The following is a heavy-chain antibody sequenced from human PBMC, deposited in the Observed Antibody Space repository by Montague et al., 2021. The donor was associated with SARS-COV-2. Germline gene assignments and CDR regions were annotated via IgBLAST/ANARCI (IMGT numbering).Heavy chain of an antibody. J-gene: IGHJ4*02. CDR2: IYCSGST. Sequence: SETLSLTCTVSGGSISSYYWSWIRQPPGKGLEWIGYIYCSGSTNYNPSLKGPVTISVDTSKNQFSLKLSSVTAADTAVYYRARGDVEMATIKSGGPFYHFDYWGQGTLVTVSS. V-gene: IGHV4-59*13. CDR1: GGSISSYY. CDR3: ARGDVEMATIKSGGPFYHFDY. D-gene: IGHD5-24*01.